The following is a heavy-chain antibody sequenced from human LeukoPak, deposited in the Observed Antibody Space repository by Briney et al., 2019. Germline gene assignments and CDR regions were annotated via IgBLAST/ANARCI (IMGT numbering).Heavy chain of an antibody. CDR2: INSDGSRT. J-gene: IGHJ3*02. D-gene: IGHD6-19*01. Sequence: GGSLRLSCAASGFTFSTYWMHWVRQAPGKGLVWVSRINSDGSRTTYADSVKGRFTISRDNAKNTLYLQMNGLRTEDTAVYYCARPETQYSSGLDGFDIWGQGTMVTVSS. V-gene: IGHV3-74*01. CDR3: ARPETQYSSGLDGFDI. CDR1: GFTFSTYW.